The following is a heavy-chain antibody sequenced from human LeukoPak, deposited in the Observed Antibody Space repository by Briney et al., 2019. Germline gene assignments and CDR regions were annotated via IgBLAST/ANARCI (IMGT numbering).Heavy chain of an antibody. Sequence: ASVKVSCKASGYTFTTYDINWVRQATGQGLEWMGWMDPDSGNTGYTQKFQGRVTMTRNTSISTAYMELSSLRSEDTAVYYCARGRGSGHKENWFDPWGQGTLVTVSS. CDR1: GYTFTTYD. J-gene: IGHJ5*02. V-gene: IGHV1-8*01. CDR3: ARGRGSGHKENWFDP. D-gene: IGHD6-19*01. CDR2: MDPDSGNT.